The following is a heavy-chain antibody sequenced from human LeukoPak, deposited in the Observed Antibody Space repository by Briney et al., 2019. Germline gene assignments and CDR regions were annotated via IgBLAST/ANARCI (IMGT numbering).Heavy chain of an antibody. Sequence: SETLSLTCTVSGASISGYYWSWIRQPPGKGLEWIGDIYFGGTTYYKTSLKNRVTTSLHTSTNQFSLNLTSVTAADTAEYFCARRTAKWNHRSPEFDPWGQGTLVIVSS. CDR1: GASISGYY. CDR2: IYFGGTT. D-gene: IGHD1-14*01. V-gene: IGHV4-59*08. J-gene: IGHJ5*01. CDR3: ARRTAKWNHRSPEFDP.